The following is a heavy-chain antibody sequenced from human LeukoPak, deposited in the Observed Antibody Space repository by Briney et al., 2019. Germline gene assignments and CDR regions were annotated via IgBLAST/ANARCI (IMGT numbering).Heavy chain of an antibody. V-gene: IGHV5-51*01. D-gene: IGHD3-10*01. CDR1: GYSFTSYW. CDR3: ARGTYGSGSSRYYYMDV. Sequence: GESLKISCKGSGYSFTSYWIGWVRQMPGKGLEWMGIIYPDDSDTRYSPSFQGQVTISADKSISTAYLQWSSLKASDTAMYYCARGTYGSGSSRYYYMDVWGKGTTVTISS. CDR2: IYPDDSDT. J-gene: IGHJ6*03.